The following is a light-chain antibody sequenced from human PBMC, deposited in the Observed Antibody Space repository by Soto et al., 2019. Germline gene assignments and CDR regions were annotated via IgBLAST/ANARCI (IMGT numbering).Light chain of an antibody. V-gene: IGLV2-14*01. J-gene: IGLJ2*01. Sequence: QSALTQPASVSRSPGQSITISCTGSSSDVGGYNHVSWYQQHPGKAPKLMIYEVSNRPSGVSNRFSGSKSGNTASLTISGLQAEDEADYYCSSYTTSTTRIIFGGGTKVTVL. CDR3: SSYTTSTTRII. CDR1: SSDVGGYNH. CDR2: EVS.